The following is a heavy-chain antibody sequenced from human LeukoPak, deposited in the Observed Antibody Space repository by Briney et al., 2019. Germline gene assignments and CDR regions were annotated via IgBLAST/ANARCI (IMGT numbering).Heavy chain of an antibody. D-gene: IGHD2-15*01. Sequence: PSETLSLTCAVYGGSFSGYYWSWIRQPPGKGLEWIGEINHSGSTNYNPSLKSRVTISVDTSKNQFSLKLSSVTAADTAVYYCARSSVAATPSPVGEGPYYFDYWGQGTLVTVSS. CDR2: INHSGST. J-gene: IGHJ4*02. CDR3: ARSSVAATPSPVGEGPYYFDY. CDR1: GGSFSGYY. V-gene: IGHV4-34*01.